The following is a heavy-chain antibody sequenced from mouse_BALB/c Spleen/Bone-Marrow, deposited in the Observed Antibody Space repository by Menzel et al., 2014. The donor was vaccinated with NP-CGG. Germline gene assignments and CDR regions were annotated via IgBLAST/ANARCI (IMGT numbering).Heavy chain of an antibody. CDR2: ISGGGSYI. J-gene: IGHJ2*01. CDR3: ARQYGSYFDY. Sequence: DVHLVESGGGLVKPGGSLKLSCAASGFTFSSYGMSWVRQTPEKRLEWVATISGGGSYIYYPDSVKGRFTISRDNAKNNLYLQMSSLRSEDTALYYCARQYGSYFDYWGQGTTLTVSS. CDR1: GFTFSSYG. D-gene: IGHD1-1*01. V-gene: IGHV5-9-2*01.